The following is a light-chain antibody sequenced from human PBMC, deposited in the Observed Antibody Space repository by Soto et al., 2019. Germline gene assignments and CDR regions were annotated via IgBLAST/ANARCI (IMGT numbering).Light chain of an antibody. V-gene: IGLV2-11*01. CDR2: DVS. CDR3: CSYAGSYNFDAYV. Sequence: QSVLTQPRSVSGSPGQSVTISCTGTSSDVGGYNYVSWYQQHPGKAPKLMIYDVSKRPSGVPDRFSGSKSGNTASLTISGLQAKDEADYYRCSYAGSYNFDAYVFGNGTKVTV. J-gene: IGLJ1*01. CDR1: SSDVGGYNY.